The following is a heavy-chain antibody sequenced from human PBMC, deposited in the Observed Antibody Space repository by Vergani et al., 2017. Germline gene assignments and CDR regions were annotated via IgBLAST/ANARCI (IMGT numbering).Heavy chain of an antibody. CDR1: GFSLSTSGMC. CDR3: ARTYYDFWSGYSAYYFDY. V-gene: IGHV2-70*01. J-gene: IGHJ4*02. CDR2: IDWDDDK. Sequence: QVTLRESGPALVKPTQTLTLTCTFSGFSLSTSGMCVSWIRPPPGKALEWLALIDWDDDKYYSTSLKTRLTISKDTSKNQVVLTMTNMDPVDTATYYCARTYYDFWSGYSAYYFDYWGQGTLVTVSS. D-gene: IGHD3-3*01.